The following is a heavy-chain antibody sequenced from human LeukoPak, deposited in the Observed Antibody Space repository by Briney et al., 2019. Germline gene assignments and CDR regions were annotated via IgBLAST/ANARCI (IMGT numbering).Heavy chain of an antibody. V-gene: IGHV3-48*03. CDR3: ARDGLNVLRFLEWLEYYYMDV. D-gene: IGHD3-3*01. CDR2: ISCSGNTI. CDR1: GFNFSRYE. Sequence: GGSLRLSCAASGFNFSRYEMNWVRQAPGKGLEWVSYISCSGNTIYYADSVKGRFTISRDNAKSSLYLQMNSLRAEDTAVYYCARDGLNVLRFLEWLEYYYMDVWGKGTTVTVSS. J-gene: IGHJ6*03.